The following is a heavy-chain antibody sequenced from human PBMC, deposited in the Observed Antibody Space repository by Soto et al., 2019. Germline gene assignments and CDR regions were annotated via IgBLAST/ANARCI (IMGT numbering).Heavy chain of an antibody. V-gene: IGHV4-61*01. CDR2: IYYSGST. D-gene: IGHD3-10*01. J-gene: IGHJ6*02. CDR3: ARSSRYYYGSGSSFFGLDV. CDR1: GGSVSSGSYY. Sequence: SETLSLTCTVSGGSVSSGSYYWSWIRQPPGKGLEWIGYIYYSGSTNYNPSLKSRVTISVDTSKNQFSLKLSSVTAADTAVYYCARSSRYYYGSGSSFFGLDVWGQGTKVTVSS.